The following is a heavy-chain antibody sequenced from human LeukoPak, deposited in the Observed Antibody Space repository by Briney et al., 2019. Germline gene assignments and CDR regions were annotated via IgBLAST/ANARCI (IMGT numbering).Heavy chain of an antibody. J-gene: IGHJ4*02. V-gene: IGHV4-59*01. CDR3: ARVVDTAMVDY. CDR2: IYYSGST. CDR1: GGSFSSYY. Sequence: PSETLSLTCTVSGGSFSSYYWSWIRQPPGKGLEWTGYIYYSGSTNYNPSLKSRVTISVDTSKSQFSPKLSSVTAADTAVYYCARVVDTAMVDYWGQGTLVTVSS. D-gene: IGHD5-18*01.